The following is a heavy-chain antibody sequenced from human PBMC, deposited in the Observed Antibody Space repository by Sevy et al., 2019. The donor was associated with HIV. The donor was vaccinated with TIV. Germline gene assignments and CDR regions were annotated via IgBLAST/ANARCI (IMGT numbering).Heavy chain of an antibody. Sequence: SETLSLTCTVSGYSISSGYYWGWIRQPPGKGLEWIGSIYHSGSTYYNPSLKSRVTISVDTSKNQFSLKLSSVTAADTAVYYCARDRGRVVATRHVLFFDYWGQGTLVTVSS. CDR3: ARDRGRVVATRHVLFFDY. D-gene: IGHD5-12*01. CDR2: IYHSGST. CDR1: GYSISSGYY. V-gene: IGHV4-38-2*02. J-gene: IGHJ4*02.